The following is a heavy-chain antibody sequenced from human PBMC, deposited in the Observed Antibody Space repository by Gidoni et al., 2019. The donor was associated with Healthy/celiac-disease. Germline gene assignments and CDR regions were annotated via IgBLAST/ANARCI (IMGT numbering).Heavy chain of an antibody. CDR2: IYHSGST. V-gene: IGHV4-38-2*02. Sequence: QVQLQESGPGLVKPSETLSLTCTVSGYSISSGYSWGWIRQPPGKGLEWIGSIYHSGSTYYNPSLKSRVTISVDTSKNQFSLKLSSVTAADTAVYYCARGCVAASRQHDYWGQGTLVTVSS. D-gene: IGHD6-13*01. CDR1: GYSISSGYS. CDR3: ARGCVAASRQHDY. J-gene: IGHJ4*02.